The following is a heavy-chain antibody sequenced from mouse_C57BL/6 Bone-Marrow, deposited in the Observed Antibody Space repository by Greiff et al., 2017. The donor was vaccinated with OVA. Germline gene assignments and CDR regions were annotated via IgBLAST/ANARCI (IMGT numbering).Heavy chain of an antibody. D-gene: IGHD2-1*01. J-gene: IGHJ4*01. V-gene: IGHV2-5*01. CDR3: AIIYYGNLYYAMDY. Sequence: VHLVESGPGIVQPSQSLSITCTVSGFSLTSYGVHWVRQSPGKGLEWLGVIWRGGSTDYNAAFMSRLSITKDNSKSQVFFKMNSLQADDTAIYYCAIIYYGNLYYAMDYWGQGTSVTVSS. CDR2: IWRGGST. CDR1: GFSLTSYG.